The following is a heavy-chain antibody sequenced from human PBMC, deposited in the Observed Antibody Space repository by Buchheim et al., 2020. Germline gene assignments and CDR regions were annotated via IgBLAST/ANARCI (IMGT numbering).Heavy chain of an antibody. CDR2: IGTLYDT. D-gene: IGHD3-22*01. CDR3: ARGRYKNYHDSRGFDPG. CDR1: GFNFGDFD. J-gene: IGHJ4*02. V-gene: IGHV3-13*01. Sequence: EVQLVASGGGLVQPGRSLRLSCVASGFNFGDFDLHWVRQGIGKGLEWVAGIGTLYDTYYPESVKGRFTISRENGKNSFYLQMNWLRVGDTAIYYCARGRYKNYHDSRGFDPGWGQGAL.